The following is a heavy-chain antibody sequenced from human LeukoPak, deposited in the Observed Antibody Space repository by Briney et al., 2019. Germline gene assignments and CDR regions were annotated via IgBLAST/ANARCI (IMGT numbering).Heavy chain of an antibody. Sequence: SETLSLTCAVYGGSFSGYYWSWIRQPPGKGLEWIGEINHSGSTNYNPSLKSRVTISVDTSKNQFSLKLSSVTAADTAVYYCARRTNNWKAHAFDIRGQGTMVTVSS. CDR1: GGSFSGYY. J-gene: IGHJ3*02. CDR3: ARRTNNWKAHAFDI. V-gene: IGHV4-34*01. D-gene: IGHD1-20*01. CDR2: INHSGST.